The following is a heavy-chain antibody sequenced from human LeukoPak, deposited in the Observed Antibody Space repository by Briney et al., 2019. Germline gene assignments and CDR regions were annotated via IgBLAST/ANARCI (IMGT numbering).Heavy chain of an antibody. CDR3: ARDGFIVATIPFDY. Sequence: PGGSLRISCAASGFTFSSYSMNWVRQAPGKGLEWVSSISSSSSYIYCADSVKGRFTISRDNAKNSLYLQMNSLRDEDTAVYYCARDGFIVATIPFDYWGQGTLVTVSS. J-gene: IGHJ4*02. CDR2: ISSSSSYI. V-gene: IGHV3-21*01. D-gene: IGHD5-12*01. CDR1: GFTFSSYS.